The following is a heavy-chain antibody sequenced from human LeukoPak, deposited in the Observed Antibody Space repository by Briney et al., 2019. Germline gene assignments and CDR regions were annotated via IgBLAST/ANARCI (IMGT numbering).Heavy chain of an antibody. CDR2: IIPIFGTA. Sequence: PVKVSCKASGGTFSSYAISWVRQAPGQGLEWMGGIIPIFGTANYAQKFQGRVTITTDESTSTAYMELSSLRSEDTAVYYCARDPELGYCSGGSCYSPGYFDYWGQGTLVTVSS. D-gene: IGHD2-15*01. CDR3: ARDPELGYCSGGSCYSPGYFDY. J-gene: IGHJ4*02. V-gene: IGHV1-69*05. CDR1: GGTFSSYA.